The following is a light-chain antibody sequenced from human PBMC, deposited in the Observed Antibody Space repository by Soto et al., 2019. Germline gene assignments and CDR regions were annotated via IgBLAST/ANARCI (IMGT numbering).Light chain of an antibody. CDR3: QHRMNWPLT. V-gene: IGKV3-11*01. Sequence: IGLTQSPSTLSLSPGERATLSCRASQSVSSYLLWYQQKPGQTPRLLIYDASNRATGIPARFSGSGSETDFTLTISSLEPEDFAVYYCQHRMNWPLTFGQGTRLAI. J-gene: IGKJ5*01. CDR2: DAS. CDR1: QSVSSY.